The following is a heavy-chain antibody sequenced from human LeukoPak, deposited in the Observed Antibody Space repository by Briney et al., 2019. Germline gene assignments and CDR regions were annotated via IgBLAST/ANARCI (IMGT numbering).Heavy chain of an antibody. Sequence: SETLSLTCAVYGGSFSGYYWSWIRQPPGKGLEWIGEINHSGSTNYNPSLKSRVTISVDTSKNQFSLKLSSLTAADTAVYYCAINGYSSGWYGGNYWGQGTLVTVSS. CDR1: GGSFSGYY. J-gene: IGHJ4*02. CDR3: AINGYSSGWYGGNY. D-gene: IGHD6-19*01. V-gene: IGHV4-34*01. CDR2: INHSGST.